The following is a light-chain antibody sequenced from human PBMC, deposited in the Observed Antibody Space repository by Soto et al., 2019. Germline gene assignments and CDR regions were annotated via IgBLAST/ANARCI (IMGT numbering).Light chain of an antibody. J-gene: IGKJ1*01. Sequence: EIVMTQSPATLSVSPGERVTLSCRASQSVSGHLAWYQQKPGQAPRLIISGASFRATDIPPRFSGSGSGTFFTLPISNVQSEDFAVYYCHQYHYWWTFGQGTRVEIK. CDR2: GAS. CDR3: HQYHYWWT. V-gene: IGKV3-15*01. CDR1: QSVSGH.